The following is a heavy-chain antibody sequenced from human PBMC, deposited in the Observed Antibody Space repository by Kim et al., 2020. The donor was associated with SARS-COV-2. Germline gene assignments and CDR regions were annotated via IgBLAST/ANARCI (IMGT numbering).Heavy chain of an antibody. Sequence: GGSLRLSCAASGFTFTSYVMSWVRQAPGKGLEWVSTISVSGDRTYYADSVKGRFTISADTSKSTVHLQMSGLRPDDTAVYYCAKGGSGSSGDYWGQGTLVIVSS. CDR1: GFTFTSYV. CDR2: ISVSGDRT. J-gene: IGHJ4*02. D-gene: IGHD6-6*01. V-gene: IGHV3-23*01. CDR3: AKGGSGSSGDY.